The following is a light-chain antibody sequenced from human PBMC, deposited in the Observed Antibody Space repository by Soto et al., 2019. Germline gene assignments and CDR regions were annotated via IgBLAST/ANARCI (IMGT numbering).Light chain of an antibody. Sequence: ESVLTQSPGTLSLSPGERATLSCRASQSVRSSFLAWYQLKPGQAPRLLIYGASSRATGIPDRFSGSGSGTDFTLTISRLEPEDFAVCYCQQYDSSPWTFGQGTKVEIK. V-gene: IGKV3-20*01. J-gene: IGKJ1*01. CDR3: QQYDSSPWT. CDR2: GAS. CDR1: QSVRSSF.